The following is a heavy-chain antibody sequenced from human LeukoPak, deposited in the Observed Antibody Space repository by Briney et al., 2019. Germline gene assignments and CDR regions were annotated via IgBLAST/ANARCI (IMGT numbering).Heavy chain of an antibody. CDR2: IYYSGST. V-gene: IGHV4-59*01. CDR3: AREYYDILTGYYRFDY. CDR1: GGSISSYY. D-gene: IGHD3-9*01. Sequence: PSETLSLTCTVSGGSISSYYWSWIRQPPGKGLGWIGYIYYSGSTNHNPSLKSRVTISVDTSKNQFSLKLSSVTAADTAVYYCAREYYDILTGYYRFDYWGQGTLVTVSS. J-gene: IGHJ4*02.